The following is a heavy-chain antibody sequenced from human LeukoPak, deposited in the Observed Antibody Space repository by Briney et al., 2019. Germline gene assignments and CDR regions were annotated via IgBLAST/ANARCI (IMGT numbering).Heavy chain of an antibody. J-gene: IGHJ3*02. CDR3: ARSDGYGLVGI. D-gene: IGHD3-10*01. CDR1: GVSISSGSNY. CDR2: IYSSGST. V-gene: IGHV4-39*07. Sequence: SETLSLTCSVSGVSISSGSNYWGWIRQPPGKTLEWIGSIYSSGSTYYNPSLKSRDIILIDTAKNHFSLNLSSVTAADTAVYYCARSDGYGLVGIWGQGTMVTVSS.